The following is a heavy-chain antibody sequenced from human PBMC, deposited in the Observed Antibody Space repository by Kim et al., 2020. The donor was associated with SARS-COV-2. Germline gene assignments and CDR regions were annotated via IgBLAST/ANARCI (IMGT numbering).Heavy chain of an antibody. Sequence: GGSLRLSCVVSGLSLSSYSMNWVRQAPGKGLEWVSYIRYSGNSIYYADSVKGRFTNSRDRNSLYLQMNGLRDEDTAVYYSARDRELSKIHCYFDYWGQGALVNVSA. V-gene: IGHV3-48*02. CDR3: ARDRELSKIHCYFDY. D-gene: IGHD3-10*01. J-gene: IGHJ4*02. CDR1: GLSLSSYS. CDR2: IRYSGNSI.